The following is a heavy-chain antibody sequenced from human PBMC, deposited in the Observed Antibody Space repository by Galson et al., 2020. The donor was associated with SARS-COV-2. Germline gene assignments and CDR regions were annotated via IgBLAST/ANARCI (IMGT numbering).Heavy chain of an antibody. V-gene: IGHV4-59*01. CDR2: IYYRGNT. CDR3: ARHSTSATYFHY. CDR1: GGSMNSYY. J-gene: IGHJ4*02. D-gene: IGHD2-15*01. Sequence: ASETLSLTCTVSGGSMNSYYWSWIRQPPGKGLEWIGYIYYRGNTNYNHSLKSRVTISVDTSKNQFSLRLSSVIAADTAVYYCARHSTSATYFHYWGQGTLVTVSS.